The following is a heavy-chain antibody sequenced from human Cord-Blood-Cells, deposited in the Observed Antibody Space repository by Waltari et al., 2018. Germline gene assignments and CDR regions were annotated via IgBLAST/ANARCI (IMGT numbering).Heavy chain of an antibody. D-gene: IGHD2-21*01. CDR2: ILPIFGTA. V-gene: IGHV1-69*12. J-gene: IGHJ4*02. CDR3: ARDPSYCGGDCYEGDY. Sequence: QVQLVQSGAEVKKPGSSVKVSCKASGGTFSSYAISWVRQAPGQGLEWMGGILPIFGTANYAQKFQGRVTITADESTSTAYMELSSLRSEDTAVYYCARDPSYCGGDCYEGDYWGQGTLVTVSS. CDR1: GGTFSSYA.